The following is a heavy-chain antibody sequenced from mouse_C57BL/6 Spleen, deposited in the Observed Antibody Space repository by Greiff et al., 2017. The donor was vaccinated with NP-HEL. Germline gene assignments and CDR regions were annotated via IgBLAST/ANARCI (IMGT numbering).Heavy chain of an antibody. Sequence: QVQLKESGAELVKPGASVKISCKASGYAFSSYWMNWVKQRPGKGLEWIGQIYPGDGDTNYNGKFKGKATLTADKSSSTAYMQLSSLTSEDSAVYFCASSYYYGTAMDYWGQGTSVTVSS. V-gene: IGHV1-80*01. CDR2: IYPGDGDT. J-gene: IGHJ4*01. CDR3: ASSYYYGTAMDY. D-gene: IGHD1-1*01. CDR1: GYAFSSYW.